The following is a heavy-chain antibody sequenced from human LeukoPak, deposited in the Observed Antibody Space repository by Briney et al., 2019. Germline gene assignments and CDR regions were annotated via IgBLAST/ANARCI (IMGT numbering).Heavy chain of an antibody. CDR3: ARAWSRSMVRGVALEY. D-gene: IGHD3-10*01. J-gene: IGHJ4*02. Sequence: SETLSLTCAVSGYSISSGDYWGWSRQPPGGVLWGFGSIYHSGSTYYNPSLKSRVTISVDNSKNQFSLKLSSLRAADTAVYYCARAWSRSMVRGVALEYWGQGTLVTVSS. V-gene: IGHV4-38-2*01. CDR1: GYSISSGDY. CDR2: IYHSGST.